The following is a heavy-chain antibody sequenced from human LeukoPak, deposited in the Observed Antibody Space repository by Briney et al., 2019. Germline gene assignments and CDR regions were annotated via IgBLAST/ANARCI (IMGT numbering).Heavy chain of an antibody. J-gene: IGHJ1*01. CDR3: ARDSDGSGYYYEYFQH. V-gene: IGHV3-21*01. D-gene: IGHD3-22*01. CDR1: GFTFSSYS. CDR2: ISSSSSYI. Sequence: PGGSLRLSCAASGFTFSSYSMNWVRQAPGKGLEWVSSISSSSSYIYYADSVKGRFTISRDNAKNSLYLQMNSLRAEDTAVYYCARDSDGSGYYYEYFQHWGQGTLVTVSS.